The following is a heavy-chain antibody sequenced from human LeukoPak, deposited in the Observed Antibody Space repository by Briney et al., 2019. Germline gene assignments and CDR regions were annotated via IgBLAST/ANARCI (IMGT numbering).Heavy chain of an antibody. CDR1: GGSISSYY. Sequence: PSETLSLTCTVSGGSISSYYWSWIRQPPGKGLEWIGYIYYSGSTNYNPSLKSRVTISVDTSKNQSSLKLSSVTAADTAVYYCARFGRDGYNGYFDYWGQGTLVTVSS. CDR3: ARFGRDGYNGYFDY. V-gene: IGHV4-59*01. J-gene: IGHJ4*02. D-gene: IGHD5-24*01. CDR2: IYYSGST.